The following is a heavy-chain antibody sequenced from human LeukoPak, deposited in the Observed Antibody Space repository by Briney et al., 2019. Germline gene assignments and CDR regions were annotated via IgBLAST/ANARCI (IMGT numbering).Heavy chain of an antibody. CDR3: ATPPYDFWSGSNSGDAFDI. J-gene: IGHJ3*02. V-gene: IGHV3-23*01. D-gene: IGHD3-3*01. CDR1: GFTFSDYV. CDR2: ISGSGANT. Sequence: GGSLRLSCAASGFTFSDYVMSWVRQAPGRGLEWVSDISGSGANTHYVDSVKGRFTISRDNSRNTLYLQMNGLRDEDTAVYYCATPPYDFWSGSNSGDAFDIWGQGTMVTVSS.